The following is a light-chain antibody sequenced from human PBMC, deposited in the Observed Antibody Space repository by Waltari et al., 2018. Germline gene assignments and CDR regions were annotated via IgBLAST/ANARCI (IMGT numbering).Light chain of an antibody. CDR1: QDINDY. CDR2: HAS. J-gene: IGKJ3*01. CDR3: QQYDSVPFT. Sequence: DIQMTQSPSSLSASVGDRVTITCQASQDINDYLNWYQQKPGKAPKLLVYHASYLEKGVPSRFSGDGSGTDFTFTITSLQPEDIATYYCQQYDSVPFTFGPGTKLDFQ. V-gene: IGKV1-33*01.